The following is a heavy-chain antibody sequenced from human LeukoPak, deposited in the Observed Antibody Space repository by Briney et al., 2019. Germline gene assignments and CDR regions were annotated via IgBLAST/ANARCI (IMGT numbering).Heavy chain of an antibody. Sequence: PSETLSLTCTVSGGSITSRNYYWGCIRQPPGKALEWIGSVYYSGSTYYNPSLQSRVTFSVDTSKNQFSLKLGSVTAADTAVYYCARDRRVSWDVLSFFDNWGQGTLVTVSS. J-gene: IGHJ4*02. D-gene: IGHD1-26*01. CDR2: VYYSGST. V-gene: IGHV4-39*07. CDR3: ARDRRVSWDVLSFFDN. CDR1: GGSITSRNYY.